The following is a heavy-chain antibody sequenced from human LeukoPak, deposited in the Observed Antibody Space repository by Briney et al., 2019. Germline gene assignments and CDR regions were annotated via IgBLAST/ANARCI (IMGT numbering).Heavy chain of an antibody. CDR3: ARQGYGDYVPPRYYYYYYMDV. D-gene: IGHD4-17*01. V-gene: IGHV4-39*01. J-gene: IGHJ6*03. Sequence: SETLSLTCTVSGGSISSSSYYWGWIRRPPGKGLEWIGSIYYSGSTYYNPSLKSRVTISVDTSKNQFSLKLSSVTAADTAVYYCARQGYGDYVPPRYYYYYYMDVWGKGTTVTVSS. CDR1: GGSISSSSYY. CDR2: IYYSGST.